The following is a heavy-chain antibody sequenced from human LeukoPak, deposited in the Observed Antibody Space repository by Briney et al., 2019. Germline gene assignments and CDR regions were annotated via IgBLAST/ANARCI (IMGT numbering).Heavy chain of an antibody. Sequence: PSETLSLTCTVSGGSISTYYWSWVRQPAGKGLEWIGRGFTSGTTNYNPSLKSRVTMSVDTSKNQFSLKLSYVTAADTAMYYCASSSGWPAFDIWGQGTMVTVSS. CDR1: GGSISTYY. J-gene: IGHJ3*02. CDR3: ASSSGWPAFDI. CDR2: GFTSGTT. V-gene: IGHV4-4*07. D-gene: IGHD6-19*01.